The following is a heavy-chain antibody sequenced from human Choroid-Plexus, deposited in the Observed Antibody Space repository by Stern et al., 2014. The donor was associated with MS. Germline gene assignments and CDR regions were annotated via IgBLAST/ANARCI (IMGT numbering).Heavy chain of an antibody. CDR3: AKDRQWSTYFFDY. J-gene: IGHJ4*02. D-gene: IGHD2-15*01. CDR1: GFTFSNFG. V-gene: IGHV3-30*18. CDR2: ISYDGSDK. Sequence: VQLVESGGGVAQPGRPLILSCAASGFTFSNFGMHWVRQAPGKGVEWVALISYDGSDKYYADSVKGRFTIFRDNSKNTLYMHMNSLRAEDTAVYYCAKDRQWSTYFFDYWGQGSLVTVSS.